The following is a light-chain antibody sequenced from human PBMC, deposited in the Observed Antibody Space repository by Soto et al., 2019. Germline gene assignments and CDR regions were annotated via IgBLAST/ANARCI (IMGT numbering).Light chain of an antibody. Sequence: PMTQSPSSPSASVGDRVTITCRDNQTISNWLAWYQKKPRKAPKLLIYKTSTLESGVPSRFSGSGSRTDFTLTISSLQPDDFAFYYCQQYNSFSTFGQGTKVDI. CDR2: KTS. J-gene: IGKJ1*01. CDR1: QTISNW. V-gene: IGKV1-5*03. CDR3: QQYNSFST.